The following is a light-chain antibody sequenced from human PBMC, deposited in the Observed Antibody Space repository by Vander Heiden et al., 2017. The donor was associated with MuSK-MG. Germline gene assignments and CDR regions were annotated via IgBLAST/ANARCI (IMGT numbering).Light chain of an antibody. CDR1: ETISGR. CDR3: QQYNSFPWT. CDR2: KAS. V-gene: IGKV1-5*03. Sequence: DIQMTQSPSTLPASVGDRVTITCRASETISGRLAWYQQKPGKAPNLLIDKASSLESGVPSRFSGSVSGTEFTLTISGLQPDDFATYYCQQYNSFPWTFGQGTKVEIK. J-gene: IGKJ1*01.